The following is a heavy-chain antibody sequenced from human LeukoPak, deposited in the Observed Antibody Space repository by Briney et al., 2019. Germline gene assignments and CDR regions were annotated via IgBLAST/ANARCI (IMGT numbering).Heavy chain of an antibody. CDR3: ARDRIGVAGTAPEY. V-gene: IGHV1-18*01. J-gene: IGHJ4*02. CDR1: GYTFFSYG. CDR2: ISGYNGVT. Sequence: GASVKVSCKASGYTFFSYGISWVRQAPGQGLEWMGWISGYNGVTNYAQKLQGRVTMATDTSTTTVYMELRSLRSDDTAVYYCARDRIGVAGTAPEYWGQGTLVTVSS. D-gene: IGHD6-19*01.